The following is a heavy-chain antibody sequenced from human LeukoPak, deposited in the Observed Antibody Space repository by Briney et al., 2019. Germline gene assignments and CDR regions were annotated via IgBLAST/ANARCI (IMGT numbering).Heavy chain of an antibody. J-gene: IGHJ4*02. V-gene: IGHV4-34*01. CDR1: GGSFSGYY. CDR2: INHSGST. D-gene: IGHD3-22*01. CDR3: ARGLNYSYDSSGYGY. Sequence: SETLSLTCAVYGGSFSGYYWSWIRQPPGKGLEWIGEINHSGSTNYNPSLKSRVTISVDTSKNQFSLKLSSVTAADTAVYYCARGLNYSYDSSGYGYGGQGPRVTVSS.